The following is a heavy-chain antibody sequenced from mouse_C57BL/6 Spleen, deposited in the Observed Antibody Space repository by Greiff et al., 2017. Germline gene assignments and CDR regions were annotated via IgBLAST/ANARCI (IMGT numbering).Heavy chain of an antibody. J-gene: IGHJ2*01. V-gene: IGHV10-1*01. CDR1: GFSFNTYA. CDR2: IRSKSNNYAT. Sequence: EVKVIESGGGLVQPKGSLKLSCAASGFSFNTYAMNWVRQAPGKGLEWVARIRSKSNNYATYYADSVKDRFTISRDDSESMLYLQMNNLKTEDTAMYYCVRHGFYFDYWGQGTTLTVSS. CDR3: VRHGFYFDY.